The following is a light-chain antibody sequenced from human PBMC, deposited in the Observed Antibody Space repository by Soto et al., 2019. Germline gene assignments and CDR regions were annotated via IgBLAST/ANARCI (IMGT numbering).Light chain of an antibody. CDR1: SSNIGRNT. CDR3: AEWDDSLNGHVV. J-gene: IGLJ2*01. CDR2: NNY. Sequence: QSVLTQPPSASGTPGQRVTISCAGSSSNIGRNTVNWYHQLPGAAPKLLIYNNYQRPSGVPDRFSGSKSGTSASLAISGLQYEDEADYYCAEWDDSLNGHVVFGGGTKLTVL. V-gene: IGLV1-44*01.